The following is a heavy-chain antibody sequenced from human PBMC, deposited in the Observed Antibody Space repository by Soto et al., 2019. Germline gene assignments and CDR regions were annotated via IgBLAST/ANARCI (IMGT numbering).Heavy chain of an antibody. J-gene: IGHJ4*02. D-gene: IGHD3-22*01. CDR3: ARDYYKYYDSSGYYRSPAY. Sequence: GESLKISCAASGFTFSSYSMNWVRQAPGKGLEWVSSISSSSSYIYYADSVKGRFTISRDNAKNSLYLQMNSLRAEDTAVYYCARDYYKYYDSSGYYRSPAYWGQGTLVTVSS. CDR1: GFTFSSYS. CDR2: ISSSSSYI. V-gene: IGHV3-21*01.